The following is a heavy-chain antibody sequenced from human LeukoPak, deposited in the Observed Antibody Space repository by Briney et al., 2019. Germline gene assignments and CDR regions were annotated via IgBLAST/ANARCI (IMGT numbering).Heavy chain of an antibody. CDR2: IYNSGST. CDR3: ARLHGSGSFGY. V-gene: IGHV4-39*01. J-gene: IGHJ4*02. CDR1: GGSISSSSYY. Sequence: SETLSLTCTVSGGSISSSSYYWGWIRQPPGKGLEWIGSIYNSGSTYYNPSLKSRVTISVDTSKNQFSLKLSSVTAADTAVYYCARLHGSGSFGYWGQGTLVTVSS. D-gene: IGHD3-10*01.